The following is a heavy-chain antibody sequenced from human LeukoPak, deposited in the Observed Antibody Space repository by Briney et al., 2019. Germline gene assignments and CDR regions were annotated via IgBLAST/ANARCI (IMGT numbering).Heavy chain of an antibody. Sequence: SGGSLRLSCAASGFTFSSYWMSWVRQAPGKGLEWVANIKQDGSEKYYVDSVKGRFTISRDNAKNSLYLQMNSLRAEDTAVYYCARGGHFDWLLYDYWGQGTLVTVSS. V-gene: IGHV3-7*01. CDR1: GFTFSSYW. CDR3: ARGGHFDWLLYDY. CDR2: IKQDGSEK. D-gene: IGHD3-9*01. J-gene: IGHJ4*02.